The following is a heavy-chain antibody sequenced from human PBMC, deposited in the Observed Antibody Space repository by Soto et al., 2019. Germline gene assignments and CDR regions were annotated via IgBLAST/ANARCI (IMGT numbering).Heavy chain of an antibody. CDR2: ISGSGGST. Sequence: GGSLRLSCAASGFTFSSYAMSWVRQAPGKGLEWVSAISGSGGSTYYADSVKGRFTISRDNSKNTLYLQMNSLRAEDTAVYYCAKGNVLEWLLSPYFDYWGQGTLVTVSS. D-gene: IGHD3-3*01. J-gene: IGHJ4*02. CDR1: GFTFSSYA. V-gene: IGHV3-23*01. CDR3: AKGNVLEWLLSPYFDY.